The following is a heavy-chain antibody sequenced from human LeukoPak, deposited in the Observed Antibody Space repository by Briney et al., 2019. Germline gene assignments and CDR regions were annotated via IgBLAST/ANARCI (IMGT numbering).Heavy chain of an antibody. D-gene: IGHD6-25*01. CDR3: AKDPPYSSGWNDFDY. Sequence: GGTLRLSCAASGFTFSSYAMSWVRQAPGKGLEWVSAISGSGGSTYYADSVKGRFTISRDNSKNTLYLQMNSQRAEDTAVYYCAKDPPYSSGWNDFDYWGQGTLVTVSS. V-gene: IGHV3-23*01. J-gene: IGHJ4*02. CDR2: ISGSGGST. CDR1: GFTFSSYA.